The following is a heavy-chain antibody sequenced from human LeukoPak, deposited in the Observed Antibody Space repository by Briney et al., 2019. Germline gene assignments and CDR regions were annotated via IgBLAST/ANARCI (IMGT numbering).Heavy chain of an antibody. J-gene: IGHJ5*02. D-gene: IGHD3-10*01. CDR2: INHSGST. V-gene: IGHV4-34*01. Sequence: SETLSLTCAVYGGSFSGYYWSWIRQPPGKGLEWIGEINHSGSTNYNPSLKSRVTISVDTSKNQFSLKLSSVTAADTAVYYCARGLVFGPVSYYYGSGSYYNSRKNWFDPWGQGTLVTVSS. CDR1: GGSFSGYY. CDR3: ARGLVFGPVSYYYGSGSYYNSRKNWFDP.